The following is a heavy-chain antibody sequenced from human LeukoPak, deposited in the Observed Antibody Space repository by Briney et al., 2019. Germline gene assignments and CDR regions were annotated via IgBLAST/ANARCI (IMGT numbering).Heavy chain of an antibody. CDR3: AREGYDFWSGYLGEPYYYYGMDV. CDR2: IYTSGST. Sequence: SETLSLTCTVSGRSISSGSYYWSWIRQPAGKGLEWFGRIYTSGSTNYNLSLKSRVIISVDTSKNQFSLKLSSVTAADTAVYYCAREGYDFWSGYLGEPYYYYGMDVWGQGTTVTVSS. V-gene: IGHV4-61*02. D-gene: IGHD3-3*01. CDR1: GRSISSGSYY. J-gene: IGHJ6*02.